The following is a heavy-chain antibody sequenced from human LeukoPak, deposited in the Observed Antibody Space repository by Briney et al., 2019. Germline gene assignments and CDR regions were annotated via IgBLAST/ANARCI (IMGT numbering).Heavy chain of an antibody. J-gene: IGHJ4*02. CDR3: ARMFGSRGVTTFFDF. D-gene: IGHD4-17*01. CDR1: GFTVSSNY. V-gene: IGHV3-53*01. CDR2: IYSGGST. Sequence: PGGSLRLSCAVSGFTVSSNYMSWVRQAPGKGLEWVLVIYSGGSTYYADSVKGRFTISRDNSKNTLYLQMNSLRVEDTAVYYCARMFGSRGVTTFFDFWGQGILVTVSS.